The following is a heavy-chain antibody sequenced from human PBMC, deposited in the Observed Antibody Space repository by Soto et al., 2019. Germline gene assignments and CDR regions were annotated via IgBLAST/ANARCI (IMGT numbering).Heavy chain of an antibody. J-gene: IGHJ5*02. CDR2: ISGSGGST. Sequence: EVQLLESGGGLVQPGGSLRLSCAASGFTFSSYAMSWVRQAPGKRLEWVSAISGSGGSTYYADSVKGRFTISRDKSKNALYLQINSLRAEDTAVYYCVNQRGYSYGYQNWFDPCGQGTLVTVSS. V-gene: IGHV3-23*01. D-gene: IGHD5-18*01. CDR3: VNQRGYSYGYQNWFDP. CDR1: GFTFSSYA.